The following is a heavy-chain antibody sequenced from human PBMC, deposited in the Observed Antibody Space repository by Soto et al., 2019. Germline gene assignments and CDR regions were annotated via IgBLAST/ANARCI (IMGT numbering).Heavy chain of an antibody. CDR2: IKGKTDGGT. V-gene: IGHV3-15*07. CDR1: SFIFSDAW. CDR3: TTEMYYYDSSGYQY. Sequence: PGGSLILSCAASSFIFSDAWMNWVRQAPGKGLEWVGRIKGKTDGGTDYAAPVKGRFTISRDDSKNTLYLQMNGLKTEDTAVYYCTTEMYYYDSSGYQYWGQGTLVTVSS. D-gene: IGHD3-22*01. J-gene: IGHJ4*02.